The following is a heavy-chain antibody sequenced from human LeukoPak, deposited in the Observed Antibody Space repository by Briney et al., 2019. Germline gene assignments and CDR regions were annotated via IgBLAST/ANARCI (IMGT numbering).Heavy chain of an antibody. CDR2: IYYSGST. V-gene: IGHV4-59*01. D-gene: IGHD6-19*01. CDR1: GGSISSYY. CDR3: ARQSSGRYPFDY. Sequence: SETLSLTCTVSGGSISSYYWSWIRQPPGKGLEWIGYIYYSGSTNYNPSLKSRVTISVDTSKNQFSLKLSSVTAADTAVYYCARQSSGRYPFDYWGQGTLVTVSS. J-gene: IGHJ4*02.